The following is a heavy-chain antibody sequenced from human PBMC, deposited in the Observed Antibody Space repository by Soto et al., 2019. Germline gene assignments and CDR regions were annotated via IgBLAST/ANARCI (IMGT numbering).Heavy chain of an antibody. CDR2: INAGNGNT. CDR3: ARDVRLPFAQAAGNWFDP. V-gene: IGHV1-3*01. CDR1: GYTFTSYA. Sequence: ASVKVSCKASGYTFTSYAMHWVRQAPGQRLEWMGWINAGNGNTKYSQKFQGRVTITRDTSASTAYMGLSSLRSEDTAVYYCARDVRLPFAQAAGNWFDPWGQGTLVTVSS. D-gene: IGHD2-15*01. J-gene: IGHJ5*02.